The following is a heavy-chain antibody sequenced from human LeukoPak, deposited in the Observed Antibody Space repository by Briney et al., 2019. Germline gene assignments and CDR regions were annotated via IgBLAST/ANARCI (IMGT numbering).Heavy chain of an antibody. D-gene: IGHD3-22*01. J-gene: IGHJ4*02. Sequence: GGSLRLSCAASGFTFSSYAMSWVRQAPGKGLEWVSAISGSGGSTYYADSVRGRFTISRDNSKNTLYLQMNSLRAEDTAVYYCAKDAPPYYDSSGPRISYYFDYWGQGTLVTVSS. V-gene: IGHV3-23*01. CDR2: ISGSGGST. CDR1: GFTFSSYA. CDR3: AKDAPPYYDSSGPRISYYFDY.